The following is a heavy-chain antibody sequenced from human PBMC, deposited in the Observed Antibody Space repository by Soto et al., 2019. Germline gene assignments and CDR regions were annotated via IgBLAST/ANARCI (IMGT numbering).Heavy chain of an antibody. J-gene: IGHJ3*02. CDR3: ARELLFYDSDGFSWDDAFDI. V-gene: IGHV4-30-2*01. D-gene: IGHD3-22*01. Sequence: QMHLQESVSGLVKPSQTLSLTCAVSGGSLSSSAYSWSWIRQPPGKGLEWIGFIYQSGSTYYNPSLKSRVTMSLDRPKNQFSLKLSSVTAADTAVYYCARELLFYDSDGFSWDDAFDIWGQGTMVTVSS. CDR1: GGSLSSSAYS. CDR2: IYQSGST.